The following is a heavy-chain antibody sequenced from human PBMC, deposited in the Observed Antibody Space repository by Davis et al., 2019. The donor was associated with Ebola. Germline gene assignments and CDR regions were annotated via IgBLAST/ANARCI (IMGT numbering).Heavy chain of an antibody. CDR2: ISSSGSTI. D-gene: IGHD3-16*01. V-gene: IGHV3-48*03. Sequence: GESLKISCAASGFTFSSYEMNWVRQAPGKGLEWVSYISSSGSTIYYADSVKGRFTISRDDSKNTAYLQMNSLKTEDTAVYYCTTRGEGGYYYYGMDVWGQGTTVTVSS. CDR1: GFTFSSYE. CDR3: TTRGEGGYYYYGMDV. J-gene: IGHJ6*02.